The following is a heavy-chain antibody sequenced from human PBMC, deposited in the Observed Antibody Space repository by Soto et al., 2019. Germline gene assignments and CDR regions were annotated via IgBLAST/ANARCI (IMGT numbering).Heavy chain of an antibody. V-gene: IGHV3-33*01. J-gene: IGHJ3*02. CDR2: IWYDGSNK. Sequence: PGGSLRLSCGASGFTFSSYGMHWVRQAPGKGLEWVAVIWYDGSNKYYADSVKGRFTISRDNSKNTLYPQMNSLKTEDTAVYYCARVSGFGELSNDAFDIWGQGTMVTVSS. D-gene: IGHD3-10*01. CDR1: GFTFSSYG. CDR3: ARVSGFGELSNDAFDI.